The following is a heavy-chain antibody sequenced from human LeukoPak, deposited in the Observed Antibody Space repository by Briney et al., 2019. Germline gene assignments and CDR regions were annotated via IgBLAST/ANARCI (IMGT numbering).Heavy chain of an antibody. CDR3: AKDFSSGWYRFNFDY. V-gene: IGHV3-74*01. CDR1: GFTFSTYW. J-gene: IGHJ4*02. CDR2: INGDGSTT. Sequence: GGSLRLSCAASGFTFSTYWMHWVRQVPGKGLVWVSRINGDGSTTNYADVVKGRFTISRDNSKNTLYLQMSSLRAEDTAVYYCAKDFSSGWYRFNFDYWGQGTLVTVSS. D-gene: IGHD6-19*01.